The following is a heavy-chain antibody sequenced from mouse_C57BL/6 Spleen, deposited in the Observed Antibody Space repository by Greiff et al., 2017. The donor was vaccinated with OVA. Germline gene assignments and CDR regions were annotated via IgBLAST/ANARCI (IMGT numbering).Heavy chain of an antibody. CDR2: IYPGDGDT. V-gene: IGHV1-82*01. J-gene: IGHJ3*01. Sequence: QVQLQQSGPELVKPGASVKLSCKASGYTFSSYWMHWVKQRPGKGLEWIGRIYPGDGDTNYNGKFKGKATLTADKSSSTVNMQLCSLTAEDSAVYYCARTQLTGTAYWGQGTLVTVSA. CDR3: ARTQLTGTAY. D-gene: IGHD4-1*01. CDR1: GYTFSSYW.